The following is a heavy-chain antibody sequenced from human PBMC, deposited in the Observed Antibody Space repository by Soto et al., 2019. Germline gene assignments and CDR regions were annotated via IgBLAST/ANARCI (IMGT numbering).Heavy chain of an antibody. CDR1: GGSVSSSTYY. Sequence: QLQLQESGPGLVKPSETLSLTCTVAGGSVSSSTYYWGWIRQPPGKGLEWIATFYYSGSTYHNPSLNSRVTISAHTSKNQFSLKLSSVTATDTAVYYCARHHGTYYDAFDIWGQGTMVTVSS. V-gene: IGHV4-39*01. CDR2: FYYSGST. D-gene: IGHD1-1*01. J-gene: IGHJ3*02. CDR3: ARHHGTYYDAFDI.